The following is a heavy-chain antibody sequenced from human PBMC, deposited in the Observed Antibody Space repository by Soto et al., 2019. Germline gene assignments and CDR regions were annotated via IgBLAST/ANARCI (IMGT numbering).Heavy chain of an antibody. CDR3: VSRIPAWVFDY. CDR2: MYPGGDI. J-gene: IGHJ4*01. V-gene: IGHV3-53*01. D-gene: IGHD7-27*01. Sequence: EVRLVESGGGLTQPGGSLRLSCLVAGFAVTTNDMGWVRQAPGRGLEWVAVMYPGGDIHYSDSVKGRFTISRDTSENTLSLRRYSLTGEDTAVYFCVSRIPAWVFDYWGQGTLVTVSP. CDR1: GFAVTTND.